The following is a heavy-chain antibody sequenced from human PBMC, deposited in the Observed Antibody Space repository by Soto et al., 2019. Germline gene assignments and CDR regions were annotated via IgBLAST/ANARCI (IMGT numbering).Heavy chain of an antibody. Sequence: ASVKVSCKASGYTFTSRYMHWVRQAPGQGLEWVGIINPSSGSTYYADSVKGRFTISRDNAKSTLYLQMHSLRAEDTAVYYCARDPYHSSGYFYYFDYWGQGTLVTVSS. CDR1: GYTFTSRY. CDR3: ARDPYHSSGYFYYFDY. D-gene: IGHD3-22*01. J-gene: IGHJ4*02. V-gene: IGHV1-46*04. CDR2: INPSSGST.